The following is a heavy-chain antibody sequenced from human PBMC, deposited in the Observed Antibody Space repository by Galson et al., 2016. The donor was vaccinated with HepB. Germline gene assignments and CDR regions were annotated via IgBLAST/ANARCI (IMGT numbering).Heavy chain of an antibody. V-gene: IGHV3-30*18. CDR3: AKGTTIFYYYYGMDV. D-gene: IGHD3-3*01. J-gene: IGHJ6*02. CDR2: ISYDGGNK. Sequence: SLRLSCAASGFNISNYGMHWVRQAPGKGLEWVAVISYDGGNKYYADSVKGRFTISRDNSRNTLYLQMNSLRPEDKAVYYCAKGTTIFYYYYGMDVWGQGTTVTVSS. CDR1: GFNISNYG.